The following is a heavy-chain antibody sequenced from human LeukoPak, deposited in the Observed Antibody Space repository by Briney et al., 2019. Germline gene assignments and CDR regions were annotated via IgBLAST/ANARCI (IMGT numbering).Heavy chain of an antibody. CDR2: IYYSGST. CDR3: ARGSTTVVTPAYFDL. Sequence: SETLSLTCTVSGGSISSSSYYWGWIRQPPGKGLEWIGSIYYSGSTYYNPSPKSRVTISVDTSKNQFSLKLSSVTAADTAVYYCARGSTTVVTPAYFDLWGRGTLVTVSS. CDR1: GGSISSSSYY. D-gene: IGHD4-23*01. V-gene: IGHV4-39*07. J-gene: IGHJ2*01.